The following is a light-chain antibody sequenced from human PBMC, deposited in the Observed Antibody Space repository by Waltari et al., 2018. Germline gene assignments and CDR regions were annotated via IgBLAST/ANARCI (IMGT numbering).Light chain of an antibody. CDR3: NSYTSSSTLVI. CDR1: SSDVGGSDY. CDR2: AVS. V-gene: IGLV2-14*03. J-gene: IGLJ2*01. Sequence: QSALTQPASVSGSPGQSITISCSGTSSDVGGSDYVSWYQQHPGKAPKLMIYAVSQRPSGVSIRFSGSKSGNTASLTISGLQAEDEANYYCNSYTSSSTLVIFGGGTKVTVL.